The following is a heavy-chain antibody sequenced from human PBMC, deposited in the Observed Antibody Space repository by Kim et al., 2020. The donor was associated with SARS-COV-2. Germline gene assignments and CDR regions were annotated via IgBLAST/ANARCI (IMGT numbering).Heavy chain of an antibody. CDR2: ISYDGSNK. Sequence: GGSLRLSCAASGFTFSNYPIHWVRQAPGKGLEWVAMISYDGSNKYYADSVKGRFTVSRDNSKNALYLQMNSLRAEDTAVYYCARDGPYIAVGEMYYYGMDVWGQGTTVTVSS. D-gene: IGHD6-19*01. V-gene: IGHV3-30-3*01. CDR3: ARDGPYIAVGEMYYYGMDV. CDR1: GFTFSNYP. J-gene: IGHJ6*02.